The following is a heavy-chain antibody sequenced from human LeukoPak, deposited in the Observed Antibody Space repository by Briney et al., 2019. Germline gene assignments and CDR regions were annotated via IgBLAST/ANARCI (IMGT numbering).Heavy chain of an antibody. CDR1: GFTFSGYS. CDR3: ARGVPYASWSGPHYSDY. Sequence: GGSLRLSCTASGFTFSGYSMNWIRQAPGKGLEWVSSFGTRSTSIYHADSVKGRFTISRDNAKNSLYLQMNSLRAEDTAVYYCARGVPYASWSGPHYSDYWGQGTLVTVSS. V-gene: IGHV3-21*01. CDR2: FGTRSTSI. J-gene: IGHJ4*02. D-gene: IGHD3-3*01.